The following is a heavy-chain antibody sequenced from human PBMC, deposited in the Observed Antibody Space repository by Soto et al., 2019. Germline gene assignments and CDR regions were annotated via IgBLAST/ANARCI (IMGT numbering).Heavy chain of an antibody. CDR3: ARLAKYNNVWSTFDY. CDR2: IFYTGNT. V-gene: IGHV4-59*01. Sequence: QVQLQESGPGLVKPSETLSLTCTVSNGSITNYHWIWVRQPPGEGLEWIGFIFYTGNTNYSPSLDSRVTMSVDTSKNQFSLSLSSVTAADTAVYYCARLAKYNNVWSTFDYWGQGALVTVSS. J-gene: IGHJ4*02. D-gene: IGHD6-19*01. CDR1: NGSITNYH.